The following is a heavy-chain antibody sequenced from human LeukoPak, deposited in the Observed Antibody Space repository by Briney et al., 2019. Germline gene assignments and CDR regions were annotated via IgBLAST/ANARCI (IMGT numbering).Heavy chain of an antibody. CDR2: IYYSGST. J-gene: IGHJ5*02. CDR1: GGSISSYY. D-gene: IGHD4-17*01. Sequence: SETLSLTCTVSGGSISSYYWSWIRQPPGKGLEWIGYIYYSGSTNYNPSLKSRVAISVGTSKNQFSLKLSSVTAADTAVYYCARHVRLGPTDWFDPWGQGTLVTVSS. V-gene: IGHV4-59*08. CDR3: ARHVRLGPTDWFDP.